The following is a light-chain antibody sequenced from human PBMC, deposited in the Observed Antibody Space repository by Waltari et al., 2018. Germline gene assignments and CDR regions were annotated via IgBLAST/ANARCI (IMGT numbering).Light chain of an antibody. CDR3: QTGGHGTWV. Sequence: QLVLTQSPSASASLGASVKLTCTLSSGHSSNVIAWLQQRPEKGPRYLMKVNSDGSHSKGDEIPDRFSGSSSGAERYLTSASLQSEDEGDYYCQTGGHGTWVFGGGTKLTVL. J-gene: IGLJ3*02. CDR1: SGHSSNV. V-gene: IGLV4-69*01. CDR2: VNSDGSH.